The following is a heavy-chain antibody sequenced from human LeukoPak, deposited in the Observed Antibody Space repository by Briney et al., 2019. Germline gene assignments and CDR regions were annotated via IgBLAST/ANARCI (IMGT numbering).Heavy chain of an antibody. CDR3: ARWVAAAGHDAFDI. D-gene: IGHD6-13*01. Sequence: GGSLRLSCAASGFTVSSNYMSWVRQAPGKGLEWVSVIYSGGSTYYADSVKGRFTISRDNSKNTLYLQMNSPRAEDTAVYYCARWVAAAGHDAFDIWGQGTMVTVSS. CDR2: IYSGGST. V-gene: IGHV3-66*01. J-gene: IGHJ3*02. CDR1: GFTVSSNY.